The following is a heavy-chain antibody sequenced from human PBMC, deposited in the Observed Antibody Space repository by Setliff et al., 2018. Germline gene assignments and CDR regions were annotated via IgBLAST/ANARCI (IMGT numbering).Heavy chain of an antibody. J-gene: IGHJ5*02. CDR2: INHTGST. CDR1: GGSFSGYY. D-gene: IGHD2-2*01. CDR3: ARGYCNSAGCFFAGWFDP. Sequence: ETLSLTCAVYGGSFSGYYWSWIRQPPGKGLELIGEINHTGSTNYNPSLKSRVTISVDTSKNQFPLRLSSVTAADTAVYYCARGYCNSAGCFFAGWFDPWGQGTLVTVSS. V-gene: IGHV4-34*01.